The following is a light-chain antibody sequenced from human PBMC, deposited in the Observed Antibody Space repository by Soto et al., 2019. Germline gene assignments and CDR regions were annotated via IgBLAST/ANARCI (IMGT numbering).Light chain of an antibody. J-gene: IGKJ1*01. Sequence: EIVMTQSPATLSVSPGERATLSCRASQSVSSNLAWYQQKPGQAPRLLIYGASTRATGIPARFSGSGSGTEFTLTISSLQSEDFAVYYCQQYNNWPSPTFGHGNKVEIK. CDR3: QQYNNWPSPT. CDR2: GAS. V-gene: IGKV3-15*01. CDR1: QSVSSN.